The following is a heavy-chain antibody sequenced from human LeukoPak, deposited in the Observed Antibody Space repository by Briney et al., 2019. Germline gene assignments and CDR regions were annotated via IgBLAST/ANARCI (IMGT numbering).Heavy chain of an antibody. CDR3: AKGGSGYFADL. CDR2: ISNDGGGT. J-gene: IGHJ5*02. Sequence: GGSLRLSCAASRFTFSNYAMSWVRQAPGKGLQWVSAISNDGGGTTYADFVKGRFIISRDNSKNTLFLQMNSLRAEDTALYYCAKGGSGYFADLWGQGTLVTVSS. D-gene: IGHD3-22*01. V-gene: IGHV3-23*01. CDR1: RFTFSNYA.